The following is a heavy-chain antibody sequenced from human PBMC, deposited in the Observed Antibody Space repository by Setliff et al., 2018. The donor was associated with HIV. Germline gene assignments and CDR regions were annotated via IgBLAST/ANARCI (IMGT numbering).Heavy chain of an antibody. D-gene: IGHD3-3*01. J-gene: IGHJ4*02. CDR1: GGSISSGNYY. CDR3: ACRYYDLWSNYYTGIPY. CDR2: IDSSGNT. Sequence: SETLSLTCTVSGGSISSGNYYWSWIRQHPVKGLEWIGYIDSSGNTYYKSSLRSRVTLSVDTSKNQFSLKLSSVTAADTSVYYCACRYYDLWSNYYTGIPYWGQGTLVTVSS. V-gene: IGHV4-31*03.